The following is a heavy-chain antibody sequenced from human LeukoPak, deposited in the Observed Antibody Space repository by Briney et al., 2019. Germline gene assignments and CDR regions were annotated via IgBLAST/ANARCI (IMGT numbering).Heavy chain of an antibody. CDR2: INQDGSEK. CDR1: GFTFSRFW. J-gene: IGHJ4*02. D-gene: IGHD6-6*01. CDR3: AARAIAARPYYFDY. V-gene: IGHV3-7*01. Sequence: PGGSLRLSCAASGFTFSRFWMSWVRQAPGKGREWVANINQDGSEKYYVDSVKGRFTISRDNAKNSLHLQMNRLTAEDTAVYYCAARAIAARPYYFDYWGQGTLVTVSS.